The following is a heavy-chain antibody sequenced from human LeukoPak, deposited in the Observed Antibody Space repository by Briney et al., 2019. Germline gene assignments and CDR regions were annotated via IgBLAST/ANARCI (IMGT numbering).Heavy chain of an antibody. Sequence: GGSLRLSCAASGFTFSSYWMHWVRQAQGKGLVWVSRSNSDGSSTSYADSVKGRFTISRDNAKNTLYLQMNSLRAEDTAVYYCGGGTYYYFDYWGQGTLVTVSS. CDR2: SNSDGSST. CDR3: GGGTYYYFDY. CDR1: GFTFSSYW. V-gene: IGHV3-74*01. D-gene: IGHD3-16*01. J-gene: IGHJ4*02.